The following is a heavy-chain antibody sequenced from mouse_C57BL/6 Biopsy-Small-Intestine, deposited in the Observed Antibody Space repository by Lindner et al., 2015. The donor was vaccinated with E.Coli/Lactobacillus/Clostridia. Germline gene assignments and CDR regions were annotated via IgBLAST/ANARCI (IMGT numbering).Heavy chain of an antibody. V-gene: IGHV3-8*01. CDR1: GYSITSDY. CDR2: ISYSGST. J-gene: IGHJ1*03. D-gene: IGHD1-1*01. CDR3: ARYSRYGSSPLYWYFDV. Sequence: VQLQESGPGLAKPSQTLSLTCSVTGYSITSDYWNWIRKFPGNKLEYMGYISYSGSTYYNPSLKSRISITRDTSKNQYYLQLNPVTTEDTATYYCARYSRYGSSPLYWYFDVWGTGTTVTVSS.